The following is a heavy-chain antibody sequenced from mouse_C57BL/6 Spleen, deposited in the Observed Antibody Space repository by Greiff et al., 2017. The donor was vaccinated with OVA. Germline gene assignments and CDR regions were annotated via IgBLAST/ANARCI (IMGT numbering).Heavy chain of an antibody. Sequence: QVQLQQPGTELVKPGASVKLSCKASGYTFTSYWMHWVKQRPGQGLEWIGNINPSNGGTNYNEKFKSKATLTVDKSSSTAYMRLSSLTSEDSSVYYCARSGGDYDDWFAYWGQGTLVTVSA. D-gene: IGHD2-4*01. J-gene: IGHJ3*01. CDR1: GYTFTSYW. CDR3: ARSGGDYDDWFAY. V-gene: IGHV1-53*01. CDR2: INPSNGGT.